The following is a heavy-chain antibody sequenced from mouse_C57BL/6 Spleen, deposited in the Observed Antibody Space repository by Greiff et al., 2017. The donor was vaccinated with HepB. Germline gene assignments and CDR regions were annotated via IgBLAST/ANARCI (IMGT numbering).Heavy chain of an antibody. CDR2: IYPGDGDT. J-gene: IGHJ1*03. CDR1: GYAFSSSW. CDR3: ARYYGPDGYFDV. D-gene: IGHD1-1*02. Sequence: QVQLQQSGPELVKPGASVKISCKASGYAFSSSWMNWVKQRPGKGLEWIGRIYPGDGDTNYNGKFKGKATLTADKSSSTAYMQLSSLTSEDSAVYFWARYYGPDGYFDVWGTGTTVTVSS. V-gene: IGHV1-82*01.